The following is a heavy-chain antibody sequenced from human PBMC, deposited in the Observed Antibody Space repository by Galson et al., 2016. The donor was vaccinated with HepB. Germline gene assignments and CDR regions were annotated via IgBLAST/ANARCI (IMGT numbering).Heavy chain of an antibody. CDR3: ARDDDYVWGTYRHTRTVPQYYCYY. D-gene: IGHD3-16*02. J-gene: IGHJ4*02. Sequence: SLRLSCAASGFTFSSSAMHWVRQAPGKGLEWVAVISFDGSNNFYADSVKGRFTISRDNSKNTLYLQMNSLRAEDTAVYYCARDDDYVWGTYRHTRTVPQYYCYYWGQGTLVTVSS. V-gene: IGHV3-30-3*01. CDR2: ISFDGSNN. CDR1: GFTFSSSA.